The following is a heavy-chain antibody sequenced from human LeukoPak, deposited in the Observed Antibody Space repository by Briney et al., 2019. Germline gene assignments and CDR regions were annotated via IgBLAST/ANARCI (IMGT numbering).Heavy chain of an antibody. CDR2: ISAYNGNT. CDR3: ARVQQWLVSKPEFDY. J-gene: IGHJ4*02. D-gene: IGHD6-19*01. CDR1: GYTFTSYV. Sequence: ASVKVSCKASGYTFTSYVISWVRQAPGQGLEWMGWISAYNGNTNYAQKLQGRVTMTTDTSTSTAYMELRSLRSDDTAVYYCARVQQWLVSKPEFDYWGQGTLVTVSS. V-gene: IGHV1-18*01.